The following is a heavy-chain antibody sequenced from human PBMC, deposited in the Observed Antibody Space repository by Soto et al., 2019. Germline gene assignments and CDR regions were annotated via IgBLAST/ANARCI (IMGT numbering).Heavy chain of an antibody. Sequence: PGGSLRLSCAASGFTFSSYSMNWVRQAPGKGLEWVSSISYSSSFINYADSVKGRFTISRDNAKNSLYLQMNSLRAEDTAVYYCASPVGGPSLPDPFVIWGQGTMVTVSS. CDR1: GFTFSSYS. V-gene: IGHV3-21*01. D-gene: IGHD1-26*01. CDR2: ISYSSSFI. CDR3: ASPVGGPSLPDPFVI. J-gene: IGHJ3*02.